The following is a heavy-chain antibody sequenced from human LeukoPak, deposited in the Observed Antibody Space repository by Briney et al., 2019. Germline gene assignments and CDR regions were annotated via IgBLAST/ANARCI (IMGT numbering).Heavy chain of an antibody. V-gene: IGHV1-2*02. D-gene: IGHD1-1*01. J-gene: IGHJ6*03. CDR2: INPNSGGT. CDR3: ARRRGTGYYYYMDV. Sequence: ASVKVSCKASGYTFTGYYMHWVRQAPGQGLEWMGWINPNSGGTNYAQKFQGRVTMTRDTSISTAYMELSRLRSDDTAVYYCARRRGTGYYYYMDVWGKGTTVTVSS. CDR1: GYTFTGYY.